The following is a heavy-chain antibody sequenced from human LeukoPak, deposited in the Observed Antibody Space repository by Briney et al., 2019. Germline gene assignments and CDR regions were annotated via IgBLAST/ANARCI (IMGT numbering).Heavy chain of an antibody. CDR1: GGSIITNNW. CDR3: ARNLAVAGTRAFDI. D-gene: IGHD6-19*01. V-gene: IGHV4-4*02. CDR2: IYHSGST. J-gene: IGHJ3*02. Sequence: PSETLSLTCAVSGGSIITNNWWSWARQPPGRGLEWIGEIYHSGSTNSHPSLKSRVTVSVDKSKNQFSLWLSSVTAADTAVYYCARNLAVAGTRAFDIWGQGTMVTVSS.